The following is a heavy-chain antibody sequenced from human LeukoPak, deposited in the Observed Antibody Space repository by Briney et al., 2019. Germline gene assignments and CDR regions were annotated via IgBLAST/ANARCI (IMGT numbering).Heavy chain of an antibody. J-gene: IGHJ3*01. Sequence: PSETLSLTCTVSGGSISSYYWSWIRRPPGKGLEWIGYIYYSGSTNYNPSLKRRVTISVHTSKTQFSLKLSSVTAADTAVYYCARHYYDSSGYALDAFDVWGQGTMVTVSS. D-gene: IGHD3-22*01. CDR1: GGSISSYY. CDR2: IYYSGST. V-gene: IGHV4-59*01. CDR3: ARHYYDSSGYALDAFDV.